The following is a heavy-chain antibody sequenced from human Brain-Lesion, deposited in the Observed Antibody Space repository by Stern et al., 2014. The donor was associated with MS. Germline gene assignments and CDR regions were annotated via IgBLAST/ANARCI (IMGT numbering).Heavy chain of an antibody. CDR1: GGSVSSTSYA. J-gene: IGHJ5*02. V-gene: IGHV4-39*01. CDR2: IYYSGKP. D-gene: IGHD2-15*01. CDR3: AGEEDIRYCSGGSCTGNWFDP. Sequence: QVQLVQSGPGLVKPSETLSLTCTVAGGSVSSTSYAWAWIRQPPGKGLEWIGTIYYSGKPYYSPSLKSQLTISLAPPKNQFPLQLSSVTAADTAVYYCAGEEDIRYCSGGSCTGNWFDPWGQGTLVTVSS.